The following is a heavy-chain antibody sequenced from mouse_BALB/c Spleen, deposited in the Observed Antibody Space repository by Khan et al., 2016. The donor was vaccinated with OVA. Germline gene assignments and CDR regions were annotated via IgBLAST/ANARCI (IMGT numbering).Heavy chain of an antibody. J-gene: IGHJ3*01. CDR2: ISSGGDYT. D-gene: IGHD4-1*01. CDR1: GFTFSSYG. Sequence: EVELVESGGDLVKPVGSLKLSCAASGFTFSSYGMSWVRQTPDKRLEWVATISSGGDYTYYPDSVKGRFTISRDNAKNTLYLQMSSLKSEDTAMYYCASHLTGSFAYWGQGTLVTVSA. V-gene: IGHV5-6*01. CDR3: ASHLTGSFAY.